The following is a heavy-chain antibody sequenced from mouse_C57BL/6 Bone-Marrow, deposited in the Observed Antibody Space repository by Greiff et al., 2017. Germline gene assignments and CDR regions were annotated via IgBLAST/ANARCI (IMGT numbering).Heavy chain of an antibody. CDR2: ISNGGGST. J-gene: IGHJ3*01. CDR1: GFTFSDYY. Sequence: DVHLVESGGGLVQPGGSLKLSCAASGFTFSDYYMYWVRQTPEKRLEWVAYISNGGGSTYYPDTVKGRFTISRDNAKNTLYLQMSRLKSEDTAMDYCASQGVAYWGQGTLVTVSA. CDR3: ASQGVAY. V-gene: IGHV5-12*01.